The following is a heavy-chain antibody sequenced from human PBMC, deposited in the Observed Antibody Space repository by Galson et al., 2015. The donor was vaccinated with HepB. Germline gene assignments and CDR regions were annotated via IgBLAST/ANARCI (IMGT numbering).Heavy chain of an antibody. V-gene: IGHV1-18*01. D-gene: IGHD6-19*01. CDR1: GYTFTSYG. Sequence: SVKVSCKASGYTFTSYGISWVRQAPGQGLEWMGWISAYNGNTNYAQKLQGRVTMTTDTSTSTAYMELRSLRSDDTAAYYCARDRGTPKRPYSSGQNWFDPWGQGTLVTVSS. J-gene: IGHJ5*02. CDR3: ARDRGTPKRPYSSGQNWFDP. CDR2: ISAYNGNT.